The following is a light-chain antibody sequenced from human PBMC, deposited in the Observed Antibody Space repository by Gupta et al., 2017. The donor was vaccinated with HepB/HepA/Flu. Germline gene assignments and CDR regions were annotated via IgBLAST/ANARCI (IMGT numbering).Light chain of an antibody. V-gene: IGKV1-33*01. CDR3: QQEDNLPIT. J-gene: IGKJ5*01. CDR2: DAS. CDR1: QDISNY. Sequence: DIQMTQSPSSLSASVGDRVTITYQASQDISNYLNWYQQKPGKAPKLLIYDASKVETGVPSRFSRSGSGTDFTFTIISLQPEDIAKYYCQQEDNLPITFGQGTLLEIK.